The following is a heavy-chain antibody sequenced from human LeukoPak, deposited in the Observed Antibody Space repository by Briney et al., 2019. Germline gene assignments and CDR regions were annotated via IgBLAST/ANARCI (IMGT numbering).Heavy chain of an antibody. V-gene: IGHV3-23*01. CDR2: ISGSGGNT. D-gene: IGHD3-10*01. CDR3: AKSWLGEGVERD. Sequence: GGSLRLSCAASGFTFSSYAMSWVRQAPGKGLEWVSAISGSGGNTYYADSVKGRFTISRDNSKNTLYLQMNSLRAEDTAVYYCAKSWLGEGVERDWGQGTTVTVSS. CDR1: GFTFSSYA. J-gene: IGHJ6*02.